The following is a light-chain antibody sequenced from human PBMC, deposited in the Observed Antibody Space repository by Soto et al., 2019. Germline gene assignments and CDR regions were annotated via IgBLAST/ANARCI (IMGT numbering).Light chain of an antibody. Sequence: QTVVTQEPSFSVSPGRTVTLTCGLSSGSVSTSYYPSWYQQTPGQAPRTLIYNTNTRSSGVPARFSGSILGNKAALTITGAQADDESDYYSMVYMGSGLWVFGGGTKLTVL. J-gene: IGLJ3*02. CDR2: NTN. V-gene: IGLV8-61*01. CDR3: MVYMGSGLWV. CDR1: SGSVSTSYY.